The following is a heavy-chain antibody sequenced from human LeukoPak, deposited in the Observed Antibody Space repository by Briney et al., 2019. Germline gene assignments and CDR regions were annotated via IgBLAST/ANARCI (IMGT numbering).Heavy chain of an antibody. Sequence: GGSLRLSCAASGFTFSSRAMSWVRQAPGKGLEWVAVIWYDASNKYYADSVKGRFTISRNNSKNTLYLHMNSLRDDDTAVYYCVRGVGVSRFNYLDPWGQGTLVIVSS. J-gene: IGHJ5*02. D-gene: IGHD1-7*01. V-gene: IGHV3-33*08. CDR2: IWYDASNK. CDR3: VRGVGVSRFNYLDP. CDR1: GFTFSSRA.